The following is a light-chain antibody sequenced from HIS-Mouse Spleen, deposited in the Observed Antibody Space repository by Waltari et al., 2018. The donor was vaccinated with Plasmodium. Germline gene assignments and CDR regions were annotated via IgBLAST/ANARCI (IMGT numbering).Light chain of an antibody. J-gene: IGKJ1*01. Sequence: DIQMTQSPSTLSASVGDRVTITCRASQSISSWLAWYQQKPGKAPKLLSYKGSSLESGVTLRFSGSGSGTEFTLTISSLQPDDFAIYDCQKYNSYWTFGQGTKVEIK. CDR1: QSISSW. V-gene: IGKV1-5*03. CDR2: KGS. CDR3: QKYNSYWT.